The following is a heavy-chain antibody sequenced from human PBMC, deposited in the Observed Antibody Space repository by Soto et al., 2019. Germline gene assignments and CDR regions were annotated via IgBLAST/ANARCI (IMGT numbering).Heavy chain of an antibody. CDR1: SGSISTVDYS. CDR3: ARVFVGSRWKYIDY. V-gene: IGHV4-30-4*01. CDR2: IYYSGST. D-gene: IGHD2-15*01. Sequence: LSLTCTVSSGSISTVDYSWSWIRQPPGNGLEWIGYIYYSGSTYYNPSLKSRVTISVDTSKNQFSLKLSSVTAADTAVYYCARVFVGSRWKYIDYRGQAPLVTLSS. J-gene: IGHJ4*02.